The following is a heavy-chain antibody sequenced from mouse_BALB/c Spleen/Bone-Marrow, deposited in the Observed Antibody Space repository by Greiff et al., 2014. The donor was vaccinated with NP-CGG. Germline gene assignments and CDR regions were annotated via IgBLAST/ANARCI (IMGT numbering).Heavy chain of an antibody. Sequence: VQLQQSGAELVRPGASVTLSCKASGYKFTDYEMHWVKQTPVHGLEWIGSIDPETGGTAYNQNFKGKATLTADRSSTTAYMELRSLTSEDSAVYYDTREGIYFGYDVPMDYWGQGTSVTVSS. CDR3: TREGIYFGYDVPMDY. CDR1: GYKFTDYE. D-gene: IGHD2-2*01. CDR2: IDPETGGT. V-gene: IGHV1-15*01. J-gene: IGHJ4*01.